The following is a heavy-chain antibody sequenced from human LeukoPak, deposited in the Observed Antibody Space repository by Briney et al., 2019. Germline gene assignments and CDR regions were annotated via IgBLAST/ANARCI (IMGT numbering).Heavy chain of an antibody. CDR1: GFTFSNYS. CDR2: ISSSSYTL. Sequence: PGGSLRLSCAASGFTFSNYSMSWVRQAPGKGLESVAYISSSSYTLHYAYSVKGRFTISRDNAKNSLFLQMNTLRDEATAVYYCARDRYCSGGNCYSGLDPWGQGTLVTVSS. J-gene: IGHJ5*02. CDR3: ARDRYCSGGNCYSGLDP. V-gene: IGHV3-48*02. D-gene: IGHD2-15*01.